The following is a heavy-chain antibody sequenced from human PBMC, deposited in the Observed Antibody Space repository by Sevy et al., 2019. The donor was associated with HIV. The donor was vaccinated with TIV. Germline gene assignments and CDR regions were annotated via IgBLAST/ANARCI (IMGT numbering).Heavy chain of an antibody. J-gene: IGHJ4*02. CDR2: IKQDGGAQ. CDR3: ARSTNSAALDY. Sequence: GGSLRLSCAVSGFTFSSYWMSWVRQAPGKGLEWVANIKQDGGAQYYVDSVKGRFAISRDNAKNSLFLQMNSLRVEDTAVDYCARSTNSAALDYWGQGTPVTVSS. CDR1: GFTFSSYW. D-gene: IGHD2-2*01. V-gene: IGHV3-7*01.